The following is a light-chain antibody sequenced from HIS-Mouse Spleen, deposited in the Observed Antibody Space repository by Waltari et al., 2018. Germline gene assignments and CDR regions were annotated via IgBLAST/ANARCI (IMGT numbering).Light chain of an antibody. V-gene: IGLV2-23*01. CDR1: SSDVGSYNL. J-gene: IGLJ1*01. CDR3: CSYAGSSTYV. Sequence: QSALTQPASVSVSPGQSITISCTGTSSDVGSYNLVSWYQQHTGKAPKPMMYEGSKRPSRVSNLFSGSTSGNTASLTIAGRQAEDEADYYCCSYAGSSTYVFGTGTKVTVL. CDR2: EGS.